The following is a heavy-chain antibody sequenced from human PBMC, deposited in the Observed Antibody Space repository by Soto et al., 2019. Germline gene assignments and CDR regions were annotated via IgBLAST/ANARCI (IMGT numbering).Heavy chain of an antibody. CDR3: ARSRHPVTSLYYFDY. Sequence: PSETLSLTCTVSGGSISSYYWSWIRQPPGKGLEWIGYIYYSGSTNYNPSLKSRVTISVDTSKNQFSLKLSSVTAADTAVYYCARSRHPVTSLYYFDYWGQGTLVTVSS. J-gene: IGHJ4*02. V-gene: IGHV4-59*01. CDR2: IYYSGST. D-gene: IGHD4-17*01. CDR1: GGSISSYY.